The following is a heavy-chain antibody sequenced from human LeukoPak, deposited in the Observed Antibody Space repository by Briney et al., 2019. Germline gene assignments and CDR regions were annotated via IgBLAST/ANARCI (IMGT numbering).Heavy chain of an antibody. Sequence: AETLSLTCTVSGGSISSYYWSWIRQPPGKGLEWIGHIYSGGSTNYNPSLKSRVTISVDTSKNQFSLKLRSVTSADTAVYFCARGYSLDYWGQGTLVTVRS. CDR2: IYSGGST. D-gene: IGHD2-15*01. CDR3: ARGYSLDY. J-gene: IGHJ4*02. V-gene: IGHV4-59*01. CDR1: GGSISSYY.